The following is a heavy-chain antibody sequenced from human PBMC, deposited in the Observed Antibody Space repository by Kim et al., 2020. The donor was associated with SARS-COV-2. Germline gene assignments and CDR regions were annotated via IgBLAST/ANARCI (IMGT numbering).Heavy chain of an antibody. CDR2: INHSGST. J-gene: IGHJ4*02. CDR1: GGSFSGYY. V-gene: IGHV4-34*01. D-gene: IGHD6-6*01. Sequence: SETLSLTCAVYGGSFSGYYWSWIRQPPGKGLEWIGEINHSGSTNYNPSLKSRVTISVDTSKNQFSLKLSSVTAADTAVYYCARRLFIAARPFDYWGQGTL. CDR3: ARRLFIAARPFDY.